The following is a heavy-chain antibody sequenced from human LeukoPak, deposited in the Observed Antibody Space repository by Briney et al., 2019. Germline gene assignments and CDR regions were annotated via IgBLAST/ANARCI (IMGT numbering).Heavy chain of an antibody. CDR3: ARVRGSGSYYTY. CDR1: GGSMSPYH. J-gene: IGHJ4*02. CDR2: IYYSGST. Sequence: SETLSLTCTVSGGSMSPYHWGWIRQPPGKGLEWTGYIYYSGSTNYNPSLNSRVTISVDTSKNQFSLKLSSVTAADTAVYYCARVRGSGSYYTYWGQGTLVTVSS. V-gene: IGHV4-59*12. D-gene: IGHD3-10*01.